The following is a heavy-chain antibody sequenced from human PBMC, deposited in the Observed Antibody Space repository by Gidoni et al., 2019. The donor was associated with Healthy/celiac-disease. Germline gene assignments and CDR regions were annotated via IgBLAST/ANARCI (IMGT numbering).Heavy chain of an antibody. D-gene: IGHD4-17*01. V-gene: IGHV4-59*01. CDR2: IYYSGST. Sequence: QVQLQESGPGLVKPSETLSLTCTVSGGSISSYYWSWIRQPPGKGLEWIGYIYYSGSTNYNPSLKSRVTISVDTSKNQFSLKLSSVTAADTAVYYCAIDGDRTDHDAFDIWGQGTMVTVSS. CDR1: GGSISSYY. CDR3: AIDGDRTDHDAFDI. J-gene: IGHJ3*02.